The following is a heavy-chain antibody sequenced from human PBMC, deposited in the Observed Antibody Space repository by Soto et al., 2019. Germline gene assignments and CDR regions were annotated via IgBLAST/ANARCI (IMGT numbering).Heavy chain of an antibody. CDR3: ARDRAKGVTMVRGVIPHYYFGMDV. CDR1: GYTFTSYG. J-gene: IGHJ6*02. Sequence: ASVKVSCKASGYTFTSYGISWVRQAPGQGLEWMGWISAYNGNTNYAQKLQGRVTMTTDTSTSTAYMELRSLRSDDTAVYYCARDRAKGVTMVRGVIPHYYFGMDVWGQGTKVTVSS. V-gene: IGHV1-18*04. CDR2: ISAYNGNT. D-gene: IGHD3-10*01.